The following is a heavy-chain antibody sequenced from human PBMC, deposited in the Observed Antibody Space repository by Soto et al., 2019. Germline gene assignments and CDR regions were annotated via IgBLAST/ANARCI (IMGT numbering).Heavy chain of an antibody. D-gene: IGHD2-2*01. Sequence: EVQLVESGGALVLPGGSLRLSCAVSGFTFTSYSMRWVRQAPGEGLEWVANIRQDGHEKYYVDSVRGRFTISIDNAQNSLYQQMESLRAEDTALYYCARDLPGYCSTTTCYYYFDFWGQGTLVTVSS. CDR2: IRQDGHEK. J-gene: IGHJ4*02. CDR1: GFTFTSYS. CDR3: ARDLPGYCSTTTCYYYFDF. V-gene: IGHV3-7*03.